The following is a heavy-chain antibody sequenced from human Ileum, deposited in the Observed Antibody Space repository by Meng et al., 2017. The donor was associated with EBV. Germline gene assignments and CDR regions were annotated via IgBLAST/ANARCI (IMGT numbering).Heavy chain of an antibody. CDR3: ARDGLMGDPFDY. J-gene: IGHJ4*02. D-gene: IGHD2-21*02. Sequence: EVQLVASGGGVVKPGGWLRLSCVVSGFIYTSYNMNWVRQAPGKGLEWVSSISSAGSYIDYADSVKGRFTISRDNAENLLYLQMNSLRADDTAVYYCARDGLMGDPFDYWGQGTLVTVSS. V-gene: IGHV3-21*01. CDR1: GFIYTSYN. CDR2: ISSAGSYI.